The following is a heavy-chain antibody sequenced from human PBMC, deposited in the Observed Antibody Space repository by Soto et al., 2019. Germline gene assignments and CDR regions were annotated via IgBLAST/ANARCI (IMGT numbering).Heavy chain of an antibody. CDR2: IYYSGST. V-gene: IGHV4-59*01. CDR1: AGSISSYY. Sequence: SETLSLTCTVSAGSISSYYWSWIRQPRGKGLEWIGYIYYSGSTNYNPSLKSRVTISVDTSKNQSSLKLSSVTAADTAVYYCATAHYYGSGSYLWFDPWGQGTLVTVSS. CDR3: ATAHYYGSGSYLWFDP. D-gene: IGHD3-10*01. J-gene: IGHJ5*02.